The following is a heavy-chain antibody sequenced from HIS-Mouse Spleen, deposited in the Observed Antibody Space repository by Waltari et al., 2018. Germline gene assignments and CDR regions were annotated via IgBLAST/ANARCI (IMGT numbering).Heavy chain of an antibody. J-gene: IGHJ2*01. CDR3: AREIPYSSSWYDWYFDL. CDR2: IYYSGST. V-gene: IGHV4-39*07. D-gene: IGHD6-13*01. CDR1: GCSISSSSSY. Sequence: QLQLQESGPGLVKPSETLSLTCTVSGCSISSSSSYWRWTRQPPGKGLEWIGSIYYSGSTYYNPTLKSRVTISVDTSKNQFSLKLSSVTAADTAVYYCAREIPYSSSWYDWYFDLWGRGTLVTVSS.